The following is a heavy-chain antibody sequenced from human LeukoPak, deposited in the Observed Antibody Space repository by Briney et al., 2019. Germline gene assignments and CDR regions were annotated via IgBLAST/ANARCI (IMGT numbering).Heavy chain of an antibody. V-gene: IGHV3-33*01. CDR2: IWYDGSNK. D-gene: IGHD6-19*01. J-gene: IGHJ4*02. CDR3: ARDRYSSGRQGFDY. CDR1: GFTFSSHG. Sequence: GGSLRLSCAASGFTFSSHGMHWVRQAPGKGLEWVAVIWYDGSNKYYADSVKGRFTISRDNSKNTLYLQMNSLRAEDTAVYYCARDRYSSGRQGFDYWGQGTLVTVSS.